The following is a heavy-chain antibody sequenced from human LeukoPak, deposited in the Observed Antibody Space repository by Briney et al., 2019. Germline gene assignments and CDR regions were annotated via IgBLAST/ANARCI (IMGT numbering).Heavy chain of an antibody. CDR2: INHSGST. V-gene: IGHV4-34*01. CDR1: GGSFSGYY. J-gene: IGHJ4*02. D-gene: IGHD3-16*02. CDR3: ARGQYDYVWGSYRLDY. Sequence: SETLSLTCAVYGGSFSGYYWSWIRQPPGKGLKWIGEINHSGSTNYNPSLKSRVTISVDTSKNQFSLKLSSVTAADTAVYYCARGQYDYVWGSYRLDYWGQGTLVTVSS.